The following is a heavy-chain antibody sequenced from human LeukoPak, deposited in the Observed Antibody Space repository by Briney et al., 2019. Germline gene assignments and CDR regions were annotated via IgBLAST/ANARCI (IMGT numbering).Heavy chain of an antibody. D-gene: IGHD2-15*01. V-gene: IGHV3-23*01. CDR2: ISGSGDST. CDR1: GFTFSGYA. J-gene: IGHJ4*02. Sequence: GGSLRLSCAASGFTFSGYAMSWVRQAPGKGLEWVSAISGSGDSTNYADSVKGRFTISRDNSKNTLYLQMNSLRAEDTAVYYCAKAGAVVVVVAKFFDYWGQGTLVTVSS. CDR3: AKAGAVVVVVAKFFDY.